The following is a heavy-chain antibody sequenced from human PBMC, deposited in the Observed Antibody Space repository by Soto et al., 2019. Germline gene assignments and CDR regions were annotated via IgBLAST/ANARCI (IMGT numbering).Heavy chain of an antibody. CDR3: ATWHEREHAYDV. Sequence: DVQLVESGGGLMQPGESLRLSCAASGLTVSGKKYVAWVRQAPGKGLEWVSALYDVDGSFYADSVKGRFTTTSDSSKTTVYLHMNGLRPDDTAVYYCATWHEREHAYDVWGQGTTVTVSS. J-gene: IGHJ3*01. D-gene: IGHD1-1*01. V-gene: IGHV3-53*01. CDR1: GLTVSGKKY. CDR2: LYDVDGS.